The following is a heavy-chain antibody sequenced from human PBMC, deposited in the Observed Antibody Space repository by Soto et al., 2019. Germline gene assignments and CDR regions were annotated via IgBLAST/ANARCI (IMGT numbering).Heavy chain of an antibody. CDR1: GFTFSSYS. CDR3: ARADSGYAHGYYYYGMDV. Sequence: EVQLVESGGGLVQPGGSLRLSCAASGFTFSSYSMNWVRQAPGKGLEWFSYISSSSSTIYYADSVKGRFTISRDNAKNSLYLQMNSLRAEDTAVYYCARADSGYAHGYYYYGMDVWGQGTTVTVSS. CDR2: ISSSSSTI. J-gene: IGHJ6*02. V-gene: IGHV3-48*01. D-gene: IGHD5-12*01.